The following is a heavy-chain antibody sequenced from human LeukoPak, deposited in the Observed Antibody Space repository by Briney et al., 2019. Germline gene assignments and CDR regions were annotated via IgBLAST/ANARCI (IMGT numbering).Heavy chain of an antibody. CDR2: ITGYDAT. CDR3: AKGAAAGKVDWFYG. CDR1: GFTFSNFA. V-gene: IGHV3-23*01. J-gene: IGHJ5*02. Sequence: VGSLRLSCAASGFTFSNFAMMWVRQAPGTGLQWVSTITGYDATFYADSVRGRFTIFRDTSMNTLFLQKNSLGAEDTDVYFFAKGAAAGKVDWFYGWGQGSLGTVSA. D-gene: IGHD6-13*01.